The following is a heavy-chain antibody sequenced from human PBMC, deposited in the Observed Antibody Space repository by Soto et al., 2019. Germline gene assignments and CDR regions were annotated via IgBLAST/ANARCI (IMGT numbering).Heavy chain of an antibody. D-gene: IGHD2-15*01. CDR1: GYTLICYY. V-gene: IGHV1-2*04. J-gene: IGHJ6*02. Sequence: QVQLVQSGAEVKKPGASVKVSCKASGYTLICYYMHWVRQSPGQWLEWMGCINHNSGCTNYAQKFKVLVTMSRDTYLSTAYMELSRMKSEDPDVYYCARELGHIGVVVAATRTYGMDVWVQGTTVTVSS. CDR2: INHNSGCT. CDR3: ARELGHIGVVVAATRTYGMDV.